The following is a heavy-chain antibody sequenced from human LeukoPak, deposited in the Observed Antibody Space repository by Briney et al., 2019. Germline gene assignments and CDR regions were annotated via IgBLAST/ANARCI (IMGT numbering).Heavy chain of an antibody. D-gene: IGHD3-3*01. V-gene: IGHV3-23*01. J-gene: IGHJ6*02. CDR3: AKDTTAYYDFWSGYPPTYYYYGMDV. Sequence: PGGSLRLSCAASGFTFSDYSLTWVRQTPGKGLEWVSTVTTDTGPTYYADSVKGRFTVSRDSSKNTLYLQMNSLRAEDTAVYYCAKDTTAYYDFWSGYPPTYYYYGMDVWGQGTTVTVSS. CDR2: VTTDTGPT. CDR1: GFTFSDYS.